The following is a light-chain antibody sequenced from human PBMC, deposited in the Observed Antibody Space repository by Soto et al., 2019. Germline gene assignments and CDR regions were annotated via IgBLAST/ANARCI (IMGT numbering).Light chain of an antibody. Sequence: QSVLTQPASVSGSPGQSITISCTGTSSDFGRYSYVSWYQQHPGKAPKLMIYEVSDRPSGVSSRFSGSKSGNTASLTISGLQAEDEADYYCCSYAGRSTWDVVFGGGTKVTVL. CDR2: EVS. CDR3: CSYAGRSTWDVV. J-gene: IGLJ2*01. CDR1: SSDFGRYSY. V-gene: IGLV2-14*01.